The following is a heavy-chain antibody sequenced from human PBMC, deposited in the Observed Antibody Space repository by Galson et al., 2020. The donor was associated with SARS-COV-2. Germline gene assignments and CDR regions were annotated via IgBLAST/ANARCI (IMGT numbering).Heavy chain of an antibody. CDR1: GGSINTYY. CDR3: ARHGDYGSSGYDFDY. D-gene: IGHD3-22*01. CDR2: IYYTGST. J-gene: IGHJ4*02. Sequence: SETLSLTCTVSGGSINTYYWSWIRQPPGTGLEWIGQIYYTGSTNYNPSLKSRVTVSVDRSKNQFSLKLSSVTAADTAVYYCARHGDYGSSGYDFDYWGQGTLVTVSS. V-gene: IGHV4-59*08.